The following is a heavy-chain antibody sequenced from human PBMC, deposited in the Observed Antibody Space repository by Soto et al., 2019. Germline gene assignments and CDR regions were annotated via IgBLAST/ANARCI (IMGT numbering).Heavy chain of an antibody. J-gene: IGHJ3*02. CDR2: ISGSGGST. Sequence: GGSLRLSCAASGFTFSSYAMSWVRQAPGKGLEWVSAISGSGGSTYYADSVKGRFTISRDNSKNTLYLQMNSLRAEDTAVYYCAKDLQPLLWPSDAFDIWGQGTMVTVSS. D-gene: IGHD2-2*01. V-gene: IGHV3-23*01. CDR1: GFTFSSYA. CDR3: AKDLQPLLWPSDAFDI.